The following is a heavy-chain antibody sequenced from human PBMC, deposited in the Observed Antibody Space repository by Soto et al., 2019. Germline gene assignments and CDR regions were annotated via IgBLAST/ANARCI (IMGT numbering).Heavy chain of an antibody. CDR3: AIQDCTNDVCLEAAVTVGGALES. J-gene: IGHJ1*01. V-gene: IGHV3-74*01. D-gene: IGHD2-8*01. Sequence: EVQLVQSGGGLAQPGKSLRLSCAASGFTFRKFWMHWVRQVPGKGPVWVSYISSDGTTTDYADSVKGRFTISRDNAKDTMYLQMESLRADDTAVYYCAIQDCTNDVCLEAAVTVGGALESWGQGTLVTVSS. CDR1: GFTFRKFW. CDR2: ISSDGTTT.